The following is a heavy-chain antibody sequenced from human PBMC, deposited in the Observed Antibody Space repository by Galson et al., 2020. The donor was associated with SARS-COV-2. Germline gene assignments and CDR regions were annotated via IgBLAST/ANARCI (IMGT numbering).Heavy chain of an antibody. CDR2: IDWDDDQ. CDR3: SREVVSLMCD. J-gene: IGHJ4*03. CDR1: GFSLSTSGMC. Sequence: SGPTLVKPTQTLPLNCTFPGFSLSTSGMCVSWIRQPPGKALEWLARIDWDDDQYYSTSLKTRLTISTDTSKNQVVLTMTNMDPVDAATYYGSREVVSLMCDWGHGTMVTV. D-gene: IGHD3-22*01. V-gene: IGHV2-70*11.